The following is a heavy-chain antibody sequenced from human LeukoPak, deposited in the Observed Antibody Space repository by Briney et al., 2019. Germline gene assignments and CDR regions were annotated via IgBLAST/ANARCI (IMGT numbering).Heavy chain of an antibody. CDR3: ARDHDWDYMDV. J-gene: IGHJ6*03. V-gene: IGHV3-21*01. CDR2: ISTSSSYI. CDR1: GFTVSSNS. Sequence: ETLSLTCTVSGFTVSSNSMSWVRQAPGKGLEWVSFISTSSSYICYADSVKGRFTISRDNAKNSLSLQMNSLKAEDTAVYYCARDHDWDYMDVWGKGTTVTVSS. D-gene: IGHD3-9*01.